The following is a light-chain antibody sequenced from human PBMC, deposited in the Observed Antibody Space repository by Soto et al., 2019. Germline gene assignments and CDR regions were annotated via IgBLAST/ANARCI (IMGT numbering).Light chain of an antibody. CDR2: EVS. J-gene: IGLJ2*01. Sequence: QSALTQPPSASGSPGQSVTISCTGTSSDVGGYKYVSWYQQHPGKAPKLMIYEVSKRPSGVPDRFSGSKSGNTASLTVSGLQAEDEADYYCNSYAGSNDVIFGGGTQLTVL. V-gene: IGLV2-8*01. CDR3: NSYAGSNDVI. CDR1: SSDVGGYKY.